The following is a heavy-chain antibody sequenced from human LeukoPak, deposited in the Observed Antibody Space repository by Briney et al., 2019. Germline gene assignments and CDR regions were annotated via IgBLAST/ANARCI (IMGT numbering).Heavy chain of an antibody. V-gene: IGHV3-23*01. D-gene: IGHD6-19*01. CDR2: IGGSGDKT. CDR3: VRRGDASSGWGDHDF. Sequence: GGALRLSCAASGFTFNRNAISWVRQAPGRGREGVSKIGGSGDKTFYADSVKGRYTISTDNSKNMVHLQMNSLTGEDTALYYCVRRGDASSGWGDHDFWGQGALVTVSS. J-gene: IGHJ4*02. CDR1: GFTFNRNA.